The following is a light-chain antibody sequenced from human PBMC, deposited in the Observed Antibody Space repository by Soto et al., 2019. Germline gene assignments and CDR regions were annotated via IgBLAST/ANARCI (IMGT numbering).Light chain of an antibody. CDR1: QSISTW. V-gene: IGKV1-5*03. CDR2: KAS. J-gene: IGKJ4*01. Sequence: DIQMTQSPSNLSASVGDRVTITCRASQSISTWLAWYQQKPGKAPKLLISKASTLQSGVPSRFSGSGSGTEYTLTISSLQPDDFATYFCQQYNSYPLAFGGGIKVEIK. CDR3: QQYNSYPLA.